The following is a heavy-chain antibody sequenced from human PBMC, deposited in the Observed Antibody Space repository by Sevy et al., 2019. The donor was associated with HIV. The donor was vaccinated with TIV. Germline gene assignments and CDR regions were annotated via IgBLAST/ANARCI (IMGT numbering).Heavy chain of an antibody. J-gene: IGHJ5*02. CDR3: ARVDPPNYYDSSGYYWFDP. D-gene: IGHD3-22*01. CDR1: GGSVSSGSYF. CDR2: IHYSGST. Sequence: SETLSLTWTVSGGSVSSGSYFWSWIRQPPGKGLEWIGYIHYSGSTNYNPSLKSRVTISVDTSKNQFSLKLSSVTAADTAVYYCARVDPPNYYDSSGYYWFDPWGQGTLVTVSS. V-gene: IGHV4-61*01.